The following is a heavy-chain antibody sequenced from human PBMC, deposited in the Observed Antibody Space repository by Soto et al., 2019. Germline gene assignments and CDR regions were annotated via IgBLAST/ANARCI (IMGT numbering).Heavy chain of an antibody. CDR1: GYTFSAYT. Sequence: GASVKVSCKATGYTFSAYTMNWVRQAPGQSLKWMGWINAGSGNTKYSQNFQGRVSITRDTSASTVYMELTGLTSEDTAVYYCARDTETLGPRANDALDIWGQGTMVTVSS. V-gene: IGHV1-3*01. J-gene: IGHJ3*02. CDR3: ARDTETLGPRANDALDI. D-gene: IGHD3-3*02. CDR2: INAGSGNT.